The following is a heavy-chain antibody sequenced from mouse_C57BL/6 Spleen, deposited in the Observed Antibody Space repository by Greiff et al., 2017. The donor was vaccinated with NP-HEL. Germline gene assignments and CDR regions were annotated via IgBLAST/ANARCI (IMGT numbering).Heavy chain of an antibody. V-gene: IGHV1-61*01. CDR3: ERVDDYDGSYYFDD. CDR1: GYTFTSYW. J-gene: IGHJ2*01. D-gene: IGHD2-4*01. CDR2: IYPSDSET. Sequence: QVQLKQPGAELVRPGSSVKLSCKASGYTFTSYWMDWVKQRPGQGLEWIGNIYPSDSETHYNQKFKDKATLTVDKSSSTAYMQLSSLTSEDSAVYYCERVDDYDGSYYFDDWGQGTTLTVSS.